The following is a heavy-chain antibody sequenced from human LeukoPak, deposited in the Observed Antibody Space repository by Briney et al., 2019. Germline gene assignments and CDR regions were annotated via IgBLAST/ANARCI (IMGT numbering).Heavy chain of an antibody. CDR1: GGSISSSSSY. D-gene: IGHD5-12*01. CDR2: IYYSGST. Sequence: SETLSLTCTVSGGSISSSSSYWGWIRQPPGKGLEWIGSIYYSGSTNYNPSLKSRVTISVDTSKNQSTLKLNSVTAADTAVYYCARVSGYDWESFYDYWGQGTLVTVSS. CDR3: ARVSGYDWESFYDY. J-gene: IGHJ4*02. V-gene: IGHV4-39*06.